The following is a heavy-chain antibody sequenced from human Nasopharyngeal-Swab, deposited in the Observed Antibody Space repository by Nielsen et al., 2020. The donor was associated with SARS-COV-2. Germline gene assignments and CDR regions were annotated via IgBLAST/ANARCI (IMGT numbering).Heavy chain of an antibody. Sequence: SETLSLTCTVSGGSMNSYSWSWIRQPPGKGLELIGHIYYSGNTKYNPSLKSRVTISIDTSKNQFSLNLNTVTAADTAVYYCARQSELKYLEWSSTYFSFHMDVWGKGTTVTVSS. D-gene: IGHD3-3*01. V-gene: IGHV4-59*08. CDR1: GGSMNSYS. J-gene: IGHJ6*03. CDR2: IYYSGNT. CDR3: ARQSELKYLEWSSTYFSFHMDV.